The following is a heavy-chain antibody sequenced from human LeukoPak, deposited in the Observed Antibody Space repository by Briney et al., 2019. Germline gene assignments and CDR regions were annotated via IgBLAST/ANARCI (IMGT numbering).Heavy chain of an antibody. CDR2: IYSGGNT. V-gene: IGHV3-53*01. CDR3: ARVGTGYYYYGMDV. J-gene: IGHJ6*02. Sequence: GGSLRLSCAASGFTFSDYYMSWIRQAPGKGLEWVSIIYSGGNTYYADSVKGRFTISRDNSKNTLYLQMNSLRAEDTAVYYCARVGTGYYYYGMDVWGQGTTVTVSS. D-gene: IGHD1-14*01. CDR1: GFTFSDYY.